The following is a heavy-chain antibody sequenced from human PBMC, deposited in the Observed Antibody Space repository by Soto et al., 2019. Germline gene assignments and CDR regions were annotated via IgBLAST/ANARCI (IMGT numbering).Heavy chain of an antibody. V-gene: IGHV3-23*01. CDR1: GFTFSNFA. D-gene: IGHD3-9*01. J-gene: IGHJ4*02. CDR2: LTGSSGVT. Sequence: GGSLRLSCVVSGFTFSNFAMSWVRQAPGKGLEWVSTLTGSSGVTYYADSVKGRFAISRDNSRNTLSLQMNSLTAEDTAVYYCAKGGATYGLLTHDYWGQGTRVTFSS. CDR3: AKGGATYGLLTHDY.